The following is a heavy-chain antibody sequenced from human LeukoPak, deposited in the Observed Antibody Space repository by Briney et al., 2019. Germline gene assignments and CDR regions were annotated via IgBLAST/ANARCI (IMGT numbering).Heavy chain of an antibody. Sequence: GGSLRLSCAASGFTFSDYFMSWIRQAPGKGLEWVSYISSSSSYTNYADSVKGRFTISRDNAKSSLYLQMNSLTAEDTAVYCCARGGSGGRSWFDPWGQGTLLTVSS. CDR3: ARGGSGGRSWFDP. D-gene: IGHD2-15*01. J-gene: IGHJ5*02. CDR2: ISSSSSYT. CDR1: GFTFSDYF. V-gene: IGHV3-11*05.